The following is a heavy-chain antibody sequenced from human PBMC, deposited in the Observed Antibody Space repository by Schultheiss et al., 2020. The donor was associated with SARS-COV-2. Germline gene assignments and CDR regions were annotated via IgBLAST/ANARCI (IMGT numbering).Heavy chain of an antibody. CDR3: ARERGQRGAFDI. V-gene: IGHV4-4*07. J-gene: IGHJ3*02. D-gene: IGHD5-24*01. CDR2: IYTSGST. CDR1: GGSISSYY. Sequence: GSLRLSCTVSGGSISSYYWSWIRQPAGKGLEWIGRIYTSGSTNYNPSLKSRVTMSVDTSKNQFSLKLSSVTAADTAVYYCARERGQRGAFDIWGQGTMVTVSS.